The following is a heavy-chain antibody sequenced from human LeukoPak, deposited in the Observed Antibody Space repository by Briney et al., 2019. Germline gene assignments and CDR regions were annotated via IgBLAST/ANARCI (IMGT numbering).Heavy chain of an antibody. J-gene: IGHJ3*02. Sequence: SETLSLTCTVSGGSISSSSYYWGWIRQPPGKGLEWIGSIYYSGSTNYNPSLKSRVTISVDTSKNQFSLKLSSVTAADTAVYYCARDSSSWYEFKGLRERGDDDAFDIWGQGTMVTVSS. CDR3: ARDSSSWYEFKGLRERGDDDAFDI. D-gene: IGHD6-13*01. V-gene: IGHV4-39*07. CDR2: IYYSGST. CDR1: GGSISSSSYY.